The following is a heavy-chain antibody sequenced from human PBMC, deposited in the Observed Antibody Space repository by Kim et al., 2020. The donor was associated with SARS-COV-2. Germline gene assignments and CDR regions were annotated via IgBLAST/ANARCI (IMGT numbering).Heavy chain of an antibody. V-gene: IGHV3-33*01. Sequence: GGSLRLSCAASGFTFSSYGMHWVRQAPGKGLEWVAVIWYDGSNKYYADSVKGRFTISRDNSKNTLYLQMNSLRAEDTAVYYCARDWGYCSGGSCYVGYYYYYGMDVWGQGTTVTVSS. D-gene: IGHD2-15*01. CDR2: IWYDGSNK. CDR1: GFTFSSYG. CDR3: ARDWGYCSGGSCYVGYYYYYGMDV. J-gene: IGHJ6*02.